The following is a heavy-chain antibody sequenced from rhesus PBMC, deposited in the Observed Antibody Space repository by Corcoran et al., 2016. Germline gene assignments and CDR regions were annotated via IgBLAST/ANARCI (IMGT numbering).Heavy chain of an antibody. Sequence: EVPLVESGGGLGQPGGSVRVSGAGSGFACRLCGVHWGCGAPGEGLVWCSFISSSDTQTTHAHSMKDRFTISRDNSKNILYLQMNNLKLEDTAVYYCTRFDYWGQGVLVTVSS. CDR2: ISSSDTQT. CDR3: TRFDY. J-gene: IGHJ4*01. CDR1: GFACRLCG. V-gene: IGHV3S32*01.